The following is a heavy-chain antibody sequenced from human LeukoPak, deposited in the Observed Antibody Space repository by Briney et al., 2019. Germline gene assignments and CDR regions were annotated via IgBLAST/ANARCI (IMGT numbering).Heavy chain of an antibody. CDR1: GGSISSSSYY. V-gene: IGHV4-39*01. D-gene: IGHD3-16*02. CDR2: IYYSGST. CDR3: ASVTFGGVIVTEIDP. Sequence: SETLSLTCTVSGGSISSSSYYWGWIRQPPGKGLEWIGSIYYSGSTYYNPSLKSRVTISVDTSRNQFSLKLSSVTAADTAVYYCASVTFGGVIVTEIDPWGQGTLVTVSS. J-gene: IGHJ5*02.